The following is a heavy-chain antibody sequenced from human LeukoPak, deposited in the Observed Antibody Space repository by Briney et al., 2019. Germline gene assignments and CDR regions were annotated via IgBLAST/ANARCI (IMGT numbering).Heavy chain of an antibody. J-gene: IGHJ5*02. V-gene: IGHV4-4*07. D-gene: IGHD3-10*01. CDR3: ARASSRGVTNWFDP. CDR1: GGSISSYY. CDR2: IYTSGST. Sequence: PSETLSLTCTVSGGSISSYYWSWIRQPAGKGLEWIGRIYTSGSTNYNPSLKSRVAMSVDTSKNQFSLKLSSVTAADTAVYYCARASSRGVTNWFDPWGQGTLVTVSS.